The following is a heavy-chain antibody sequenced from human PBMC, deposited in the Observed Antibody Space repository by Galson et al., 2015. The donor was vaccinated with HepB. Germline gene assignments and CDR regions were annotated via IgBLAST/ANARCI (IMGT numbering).Heavy chain of an antibody. CDR1: GGTFSSYA. Sequence: SVKVSCKASGGTFSSYAISWVRQAPGQGLEWMGGIIPIFGTANYAQKFQGRATITADKSTSTAYMELSGLRSEDTAVYYCARVQLRFPTTVTTFSAFDIWGQGTMVTVSS. CDR3: ARVQLRFPTTVTTFSAFDI. V-gene: IGHV1-69*06. CDR2: IIPIFGTA. J-gene: IGHJ3*02. D-gene: IGHD4-17*01.